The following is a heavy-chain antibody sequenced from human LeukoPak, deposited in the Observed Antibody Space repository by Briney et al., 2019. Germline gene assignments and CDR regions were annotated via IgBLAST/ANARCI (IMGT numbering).Heavy chain of an antibody. CDR3: ARKYGSGSLGYFDY. CDR1: GGSISSYH. V-gene: IGHV4-59*01. J-gene: IGHJ4*02. Sequence: PSETLSLTCTVSGGSISSYHWSWIRQPPGKGLEWIGYIYYSGSTNYNPSLKSRVTISVDTSKNQFSLKLSSVTAADTAVYYCARKYGSGSLGYFDYWGQGTLVTVSS. CDR2: IYYSGST. D-gene: IGHD3-10*01.